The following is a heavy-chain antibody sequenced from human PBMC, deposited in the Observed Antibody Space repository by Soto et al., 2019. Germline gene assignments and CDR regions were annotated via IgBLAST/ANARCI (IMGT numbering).Heavy chain of an antibody. D-gene: IGHD6-19*01. J-gene: IGHJ4*02. V-gene: IGHV3-64*04. CDR2: ITSSGGNT. CDR1: GFTFSSYA. Sequence: GGSLRLSCAASGFTFSSYAMHWVRQAPGKGLEYVSAITSSGGNTDYASSVKGRFTISRDNAKNTLYLQMNSLRAEDTAVYYCARDRGWSLFDYWGQGTLVTVSS. CDR3: ARDRGWSLFDY.